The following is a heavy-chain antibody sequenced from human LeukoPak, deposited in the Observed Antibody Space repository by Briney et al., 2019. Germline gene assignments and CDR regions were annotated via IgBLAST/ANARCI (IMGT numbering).Heavy chain of an antibody. J-gene: IGHJ4*02. Sequence: SVKVSCKASGGTFSSYVITWMRQAPGQGLEWMGRIIPMLDIQNYAQKFQGRVTITADKSTSTAYMELSSLRSEDTAVYYCASERGATQYFDYWGQGTLVTVSS. CDR1: GGTFSSYV. D-gene: IGHD3-10*01. V-gene: IGHV1-69*04. CDR3: ASERGATQYFDY. CDR2: IIPMLDIQ.